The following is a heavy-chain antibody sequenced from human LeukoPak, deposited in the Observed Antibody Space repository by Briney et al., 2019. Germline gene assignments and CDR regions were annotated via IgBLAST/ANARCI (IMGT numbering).Heavy chain of an antibody. CDR3: ARARLTDYVWGRRTFDI. Sequence: QPGGSLRLSCAVSGFTFSSYEMNWVRQAPGKGLEWVSYISSSGSTIYYADSVKGRFTISRDNAKKSLYLQINSLRAEVTAVYYCARARLTDYVWGRRTFDIWGQGTMVTISS. CDR1: GFTFSSYE. D-gene: IGHD3-16*01. CDR2: ISSSGSTI. J-gene: IGHJ3*02. V-gene: IGHV3-48*03.